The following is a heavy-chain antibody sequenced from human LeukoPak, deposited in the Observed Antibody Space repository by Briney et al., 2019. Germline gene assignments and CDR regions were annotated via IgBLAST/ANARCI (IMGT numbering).Heavy chain of an antibody. CDR2: TSGSGHSA. D-gene: IGHD3-3*01. V-gene: IGHV3-23*01. CDR3: AKWSNFWSDYQDY. Sequence: GGSLRLSCAASGFTFSDYAMSWVRQTPGNGLQWVSATSGSGHSAYYADSVKGRFSISRDNSKNTLYLQMDSLRVEDTAVYYCAKWSNFWSDYQDYWGQGTLVTVSS. J-gene: IGHJ4*02. CDR1: GFTFSDYA.